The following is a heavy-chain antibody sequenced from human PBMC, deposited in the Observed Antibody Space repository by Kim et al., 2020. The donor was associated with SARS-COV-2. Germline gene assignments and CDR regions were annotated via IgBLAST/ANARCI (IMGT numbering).Heavy chain of an antibody. CDR2: ITGEGGST. Sequence: GGSLRLSCAASGFIFDDYAMHWVRQAPGKGLEWVSLITGEGGSTYYAHSVKGRFTISRDNSKNSLYLQMNSLTIEDTAFYYCAKDVRTWELADYWGQGTL. CDR1: GFIFDDYA. V-gene: IGHV3-43*02. D-gene: IGHD3-10*01. CDR3: AKDVRTWELADY. J-gene: IGHJ4*02.